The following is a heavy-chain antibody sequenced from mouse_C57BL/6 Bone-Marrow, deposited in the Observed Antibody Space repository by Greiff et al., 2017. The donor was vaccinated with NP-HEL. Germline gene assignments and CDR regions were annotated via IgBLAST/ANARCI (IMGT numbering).Heavy chain of an antibody. CDR2: INPNYGTT. V-gene: IGHV1-39*01. J-gene: IGHJ2*01. CDR1: GYSFTDYN. Sequence: VRLKESGPELVKPGASVKISCKASGYSFTDYNMNWVKQSHGKSLEWIGVINPNYGTTSYNQKLKGKATLTVDQSSSTAYMQLNSLTSEDSAVYDCARYVGYYCFDYWGQGTTLTVSS. CDR3: ARYVGYYCFDY. D-gene: IGHD2-3*01.